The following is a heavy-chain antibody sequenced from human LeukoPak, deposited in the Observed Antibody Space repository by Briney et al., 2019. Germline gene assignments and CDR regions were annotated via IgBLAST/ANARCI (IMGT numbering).Heavy chain of an antibody. V-gene: IGHV4-61*05. D-gene: IGHD1-1*01. CDR3: ARDWNRYAY. CDR1: GGSISSSSYY. J-gene: IGHJ4*02. Sequence: PSETLSLTCTVSGGSISSSSYYWGWIRQPPGKGLEWIGYIHYSGSTNYNPSLKSRVTISVDTSKNQFSPQLSSVTAADTAVYYCARDWNRYAYWGQGTLVTVSS. CDR2: IHYSGST.